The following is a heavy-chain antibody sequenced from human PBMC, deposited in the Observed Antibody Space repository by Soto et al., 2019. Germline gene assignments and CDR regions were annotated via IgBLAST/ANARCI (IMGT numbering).Heavy chain of an antibody. D-gene: IGHD3-22*01. CDR1: GFTFSSYA. J-gene: IGHJ4*02. Sequence: GGSLRLSCAASGFTFSSYAMSWVRQAPGKGLEWVSVISGSGGSTYYADSVKGRSTISRDNSKNTLYLQMNSLRAEDTAVYYCAKDRPIYYDSSGYYSFGYWGQGTLVTVSS. CDR3: AKDRPIYYDSSGYYSFGY. V-gene: IGHV3-23*01. CDR2: ISGSGGST.